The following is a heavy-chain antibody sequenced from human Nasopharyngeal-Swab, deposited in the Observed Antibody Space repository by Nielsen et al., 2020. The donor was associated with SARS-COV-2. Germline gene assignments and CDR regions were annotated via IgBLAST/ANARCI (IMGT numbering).Heavy chain of an antibody. CDR2: ISSSSSYI. V-gene: IGHV3-21*01. D-gene: IGHD5-18*01. J-gene: IGHJ4*02. CDR3: ARDHPHTAIDY. Sequence: VGQDAGKGLEWVSSISSSSSYIYYADSVKGRFTISRDNAKNSLYLQMNSLRAEDTAVYYCARDHPHTAIDYWGQGTLVTVSS.